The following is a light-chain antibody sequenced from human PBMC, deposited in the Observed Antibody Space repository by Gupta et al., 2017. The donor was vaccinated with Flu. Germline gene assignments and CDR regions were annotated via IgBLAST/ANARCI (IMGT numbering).Light chain of an antibody. J-gene: IGKJ2*01. CDR2: KAS. Sequence: DIQMTHAPSTLSASVGDRVTITCRASQSISSCLAWYQQKPGKAPKLLIYKASRTESGVPSRFSGSGSGTEFTLTISSLQPDDFAIYYCQQQNSYSYTFGQGTKLEIK. CDR3: QQQNSYSYT. V-gene: IGKV1-5*03. CDR1: QSISSC.